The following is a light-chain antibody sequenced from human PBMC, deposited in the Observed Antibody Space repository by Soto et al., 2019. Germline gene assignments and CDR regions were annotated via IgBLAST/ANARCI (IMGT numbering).Light chain of an antibody. V-gene: IGKV3-20*01. CDR1: QSVSSSY. J-gene: IGKJ1*01. CDR3: QQYGRSPPKT. CDR2: DTS. Sequence: EIVLTQSPGTLSLSPGERATLSCRASQSVSSSYLAWYQQKPGQAPRLLIYDTSSRATGIPDRFSGSGSGTDFTLTISRLEPEDFVVYYCQQYGRSPPKTFGQGTKVDIK.